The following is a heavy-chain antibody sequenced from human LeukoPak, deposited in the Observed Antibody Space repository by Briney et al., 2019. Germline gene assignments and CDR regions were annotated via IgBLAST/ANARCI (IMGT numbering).Heavy chain of an antibody. D-gene: IGHD1-1*01. V-gene: IGHV3-30*04. CDR2: ISYDGSNK. CDR1: GFTFSSHA. J-gene: IGHJ4*02. CDR3: AKDWQLVDY. Sequence: GGSLRLSCAASGFTFSSHAMHWVRQAPGKGLEWVAVISYDGSNKYYEDSVKGRFTISRDNSKNTLYLQMNSLRAEDTAVYYCAKDWQLVDYWGQGTLVTVSS.